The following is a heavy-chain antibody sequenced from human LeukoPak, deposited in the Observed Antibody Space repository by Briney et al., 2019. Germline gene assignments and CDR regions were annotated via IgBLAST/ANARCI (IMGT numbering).Heavy chain of an antibody. J-gene: IGHJ4*02. CDR2: ISWNSGSI. D-gene: IGHD3-22*01. CDR1: GFTFDDYA. Sequence: GGSLRLTCAASGFTFDDYAMHRVRQAPGKGLEWVSGISWNSGSIGYADSVKGRFTISRDNAKNSLYLQMNSLRAEDTALYYCAKGFFYDSSGYPDYWGQGTLVTVSS. CDR3: AKGFFYDSSGYPDY. V-gene: IGHV3-9*01.